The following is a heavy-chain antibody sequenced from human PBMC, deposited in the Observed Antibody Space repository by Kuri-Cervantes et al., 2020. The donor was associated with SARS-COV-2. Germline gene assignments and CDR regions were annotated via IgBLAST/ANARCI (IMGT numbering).Heavy chain of an antibody. D-gene: IGHD2-2*01. CDR2: INHSGST. J-gene: IGHJ4*02. V-gene: IGHV4-34*01. CDR1: GGSFSGYY. Sequence: LSLTCAVYGGSFSGYYWSWIRQPPGKGLEWIGEINHSGSTNYNPSLKSRVTISVDTSKHQFSLKLSSVTAADTAVYYCAAKECHTQKRTSCYNDYWGQGTLVTVSS. CDR3: AAKECHTQKRTSCYNDY.